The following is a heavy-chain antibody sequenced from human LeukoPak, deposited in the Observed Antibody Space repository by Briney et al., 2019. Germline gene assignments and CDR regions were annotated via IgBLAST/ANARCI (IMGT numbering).Heavy chain of an antibody. V-gene: IGHV3-30*03. CDR3: ARDLSPVVRASPMGY. J-gene: IGHJ4*02. CDR2: ITYDGYYK. D-gene: IGHD3-10*01. CDR1: GFSFTSYG. Sequence: GGSLRLSCAASGFSFTSYGMHWVRQAPGKGLEWVALITYDGYYKYYSDSVKGRFTISSDTSKSTLYLQMNSLRAEDTAVYYCARDLSPVVRASPMGYWGQGTLVTVSS.